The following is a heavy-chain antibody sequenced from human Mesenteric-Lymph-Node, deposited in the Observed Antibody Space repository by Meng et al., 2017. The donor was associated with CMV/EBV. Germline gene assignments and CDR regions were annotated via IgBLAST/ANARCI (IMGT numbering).Heavy chain of an antibody. CDR1: GFTFSSYW. CDR2: IKQDGSEK. V-gene: IGHV3-7*01. CDR3: ATRPRLLDY. J-gene: IGHJ4*02. D-gene: IGHD4-11*01. Sequence: GESLKISCAASGFTFSSYWMTWVRQAPGKGLEWVANIKQDGSEKYYVDSVKGRFTISRDNAKNSLYLQMNSLRAEDTAVYYCATRPRLLDYWGQGTLVPVSS.